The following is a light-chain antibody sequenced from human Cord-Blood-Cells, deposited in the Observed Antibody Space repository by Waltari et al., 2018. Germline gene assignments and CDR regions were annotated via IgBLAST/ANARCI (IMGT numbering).Light chain of an antibody. V-gene: IGLV2-14*01. CDR2: DVS. Sequence: QSALTQPASVSGSPGPSITIPCTGTSRDVGRYNYVSWYQQHPGKAPKLMIYDVSNRPSGVSNRFSGSKSGNTASLTISGLQAEDEADYYCSSYTSSSTYVFGTGTKVTVL. CDR3: SSYTSSSTYV. J-gene: IGLJ1*01. CDR1: SRDVGRYNY.